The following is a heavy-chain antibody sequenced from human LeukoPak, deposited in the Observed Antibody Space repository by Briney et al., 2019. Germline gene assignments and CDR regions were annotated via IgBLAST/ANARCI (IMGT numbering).Heavy chain of an antibody. Sequence: GGSLRLSCAASGFTFSSYSMTWVRQAPGKGLEWVSSISSSSSYIYYADSVKGRFTISRDNAKNSLYLQMNSLRAEDTAVYYCAKVTVPTKVAPAAIGDYFDYWGQGTLVTVSS. D-gene: IGHD2-2*02. CDR1: GFTFSSYS. CDR2: ISSSSSYI. J-gene: IGHJ4*02. V-gene: IGHV3-21*04. CDR3: AKVTVPTKVAPAAIGDYFDY.